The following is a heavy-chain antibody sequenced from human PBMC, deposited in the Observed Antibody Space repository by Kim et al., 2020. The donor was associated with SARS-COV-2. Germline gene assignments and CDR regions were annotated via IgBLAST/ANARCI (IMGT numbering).Heavy chain of an antibody. CDR1: GGSFSGYY. Sequence: SETLSLTCAVYGGSFSGYYWSWIRQPPGKGLEWIGEINHSGSTNYNPSLKSRVTISVDTSKNQFSLKLSSVTAADTAVYYCARVGRWACISYKGYCSGGTYRWFDPWGQGTLVTVSS. V-gene: IGHV4-34*01. CDR2: INHSGST. D-gene: IGHD2-15*01. J-gene: IGHJ5*02. CDR3: ARVGRWACISYKGYCSGGTYRWFDP.